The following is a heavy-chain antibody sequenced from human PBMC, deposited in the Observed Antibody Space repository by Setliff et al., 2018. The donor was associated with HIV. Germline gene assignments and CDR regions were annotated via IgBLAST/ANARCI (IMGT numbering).Heavy chain of an antibody. Sequence: SETLSLTCTVSGGSISSSGPGYYWGWVRQAPGGGLEWIGSVYYSGSTYYNPSLKSRVTISLDTSKNQLSLRLTSMTAADTAVYYCAREELVGGFDYWGQGTLVTVS. CDR3: AREELVGGFDY. D-gene: IGHD6-13*01. CDR2: VYYSGST. CDR1: GGSISSSGPGYY. J-gene: IGHJ4*02. V-gene: IGHV4-39*02.